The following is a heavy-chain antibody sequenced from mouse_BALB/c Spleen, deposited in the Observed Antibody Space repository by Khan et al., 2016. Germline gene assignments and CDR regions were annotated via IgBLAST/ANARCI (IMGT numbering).Heavy chain of an antibody. J-gene: IGHJ4*01. D-gene: IGHD2-14*01. CDR3: ARDKEVRRRTEPYAMDY. CDR1: GFTFSDYY. Sequence: EVELVESGGGLVKPGGSLKLSCAASGFTFSDYYMYWVRQTPEKSLEWVATISDGGSYTYYPDSVKGRFTISRDNAKNNLYLQMSSLKSEDTAMYYCARDKEVRRRTEPYAMDYWGQGTSVTVSS. V-gene: IGHV5-4*02. CDR2: ISDGGSYT.